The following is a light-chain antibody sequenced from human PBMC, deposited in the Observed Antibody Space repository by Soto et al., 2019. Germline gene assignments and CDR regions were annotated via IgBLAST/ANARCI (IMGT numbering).Light chain of an antibody. CDR3: QQYGSSLCT. CDR1: QSVSSSY. V-gene: IGKV3-20*01. J-gene: IGKJ2*02. Sequence: ELVLTQSPGTLSLSPGERATLSCWASQSVSSSYLAWYQQKPGQAPRLLIYGASSRATGIPDRFSGSGSGTEFTLNISRLEPEAFAVYYCQQYGSSLCTFGQGTKLEIK. CDR2: GAS.